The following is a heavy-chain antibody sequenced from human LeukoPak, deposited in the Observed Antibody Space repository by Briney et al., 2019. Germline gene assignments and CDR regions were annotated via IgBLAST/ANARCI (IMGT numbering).Heavy chain of an antibody. D-gene: IGHD2-15*01. V-gene: IGHV4-34*01. J-gene: IGHJ5*02. CDR2: INHSGST. CDR1: GGSFSGYY. CDR3: ARALYIVVVVAPTTYWFDP. Sequence: SETLSLTCAVYGGSFSGYYWSWIRQPPGKGREWIGEINHSGSTNYNTSLKSRVTISVDTSKNQFSLKLSSVTAADTAVYYCARALYIVVVVAPTTYWFDPWGQGTLVTVSS.